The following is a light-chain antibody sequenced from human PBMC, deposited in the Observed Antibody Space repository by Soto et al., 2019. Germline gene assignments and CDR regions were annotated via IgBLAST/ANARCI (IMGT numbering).Light chain of an antibody. J-gene: IGLJ1*01. Sequence: QSELTRPACVSGSPRPSITVSCTGTSSDIGGYKYVSWYQQHPGKAPKLMIYDVSNRPSGVSNRFSGSKSGNTATLTISGLQGEDEAEYYCSSYTGGSTYVFGTGTKVTVL. V-gene: IGLV2-14*01. CDR3: SSYTGGSTYV. CDR2: DVS. CDR1: SSDIGGYKY.